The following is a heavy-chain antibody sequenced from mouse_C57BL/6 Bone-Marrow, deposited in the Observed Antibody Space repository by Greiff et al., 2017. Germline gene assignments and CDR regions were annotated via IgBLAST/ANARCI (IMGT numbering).Heavy chain of an antibody. V-gene: IGHV1-81*01. D-gene: IGHD1-1*01. CDR3: ARSKCPYYYGSSYGAMDY. CDR1: GYTFTSYG. J-gene: IGHJ4*01. Sequence: VQLVESGAELARPGASVKLSCKASGYTFTSYGISWVKQRTGQGLEWIGEIYPRSGNTYYNAKFKGKATLTADKSSSTAYMELRSLTSEDSAVYFCARSKCPYYYGSSYGAMDYWGQGTSVTVSS. CDR2: IYPRSGNT.